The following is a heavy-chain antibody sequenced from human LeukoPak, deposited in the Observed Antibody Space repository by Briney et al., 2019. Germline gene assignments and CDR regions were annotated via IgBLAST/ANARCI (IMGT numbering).Heavy chain of an antibody. Sequence: GGSVRLSCAASGFTFDDYAMHWVRQAPGKGLEWVSLISVDGGTTYYADSVKGRFTISRDNAKSSLFLQMNSLRDDDTAVYYCARDVGQWLVGDWGQGTLVTVSS. CDR2: ISVDGGTT. V-gene: IGHV3-43*02. CDR1: GFTFDDYA. J-gene: IGHJ4*02. D-gene: IGHD6-19*01. CDR3: ARDVGQWLVGD.